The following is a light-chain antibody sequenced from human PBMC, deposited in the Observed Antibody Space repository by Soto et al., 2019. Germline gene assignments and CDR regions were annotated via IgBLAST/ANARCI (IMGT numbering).Light chain of an antibody. Sequence: QSALTQPASVSGSPGQSITISCTGTSSDVGCYNLVSWYQQHPGKAPKVLIYEGSKRPSGVSDRFSGSKSGNTDSLTISGLQADDEADYYCCSYAGSSGFEVFGGGTKLTVL. CDR2: EGS. CDR3: CSYAGSSGFEV. J-gene: IGLJ2*01. CDR1: SSDVGCYNL. V-gene: IGLV2-23*03.